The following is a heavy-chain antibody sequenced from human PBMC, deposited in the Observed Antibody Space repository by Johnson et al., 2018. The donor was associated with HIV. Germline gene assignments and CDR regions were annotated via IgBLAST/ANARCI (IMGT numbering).Heavy chain of an antibody. J-gene: IGHJ3*01. CDR3: AKVRRRGDLEMATIVDAFDA. V-gene: IGHV3-23*04. D-gene: IGHD5-24*01. CDR1: GISFSSYA. Sequence: VQLVESGGGLVQPGGSLRLSCAASGISFSSYAMNWVRQAPGKGLQWVSGVSGSGHSTYYRDSVEGRFTISRDNSNNTLYLHMSSLRAEDTAVYYCAKVRRRGDLEMATIVDAFDAWGQGTMVTVSS. CDR2: VSGSGHST.